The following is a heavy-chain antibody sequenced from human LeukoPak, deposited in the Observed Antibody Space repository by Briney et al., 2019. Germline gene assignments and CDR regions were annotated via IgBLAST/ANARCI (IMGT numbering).Heavy chain of an antibody. V-gene: IGHV4-59*08. Sequence: SETLSLTCTVSGGSIGNDYWTWIRQPPGEALEWIGDIYHTGITNYNPSLKSRVTISVDTSKNQFSLQLRSVTAADTAVYYCARGFYDSSGHWQFDYWGQGALVTVSS. CDR3: ARGFYDSSGHWQFDY. J-gene: IGHJ4*02. CDR1: GGSIGNDY. D-gene: IGHD3-22*01. CDR2: IYHTGIT.